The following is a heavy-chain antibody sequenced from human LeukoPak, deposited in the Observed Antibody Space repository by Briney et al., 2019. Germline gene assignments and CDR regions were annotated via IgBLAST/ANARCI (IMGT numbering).Heavy chain of an antibody. V-gene: IGHV4-59*02. CDR2: IYYSGST. Sequence: SETLSLTCTVSGDSVSSYYWSWIRQPPGKGLEWIGYIYYSGSTNYNPSLKSRVTISLDTSKNQFSLKLSSVTAVDTAVYYCARGGYCGGDCYENDAFDIWGQGTMVTVSS. D-gene: IGHD2-21*02. CDR3: ARGGYCGGDCYENDAFDI. CDR1: GDSVSSYY. J-gene: IGHJ3*02.